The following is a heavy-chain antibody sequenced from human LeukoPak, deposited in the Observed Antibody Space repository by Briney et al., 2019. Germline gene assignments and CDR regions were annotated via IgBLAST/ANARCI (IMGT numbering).Heavy chain of an antibody. J-gene: IGHJ4*02. CDR3: AKDLPYYDSSAFDY. V-gene: IGHV3-23*01. D-gene: IGHD3-22*01. Sequence: GGSLRLSCAASGFTFSSYAMSWVRQDPGKGLEWVSAISGSGGSTYYADSVKGRFTISRDNSKNTLYLQMNSLRAEDTAVYFCAKDLPYYDSSAFDYWGQGTLVTISS. CDR2: ISGSGGST. CDR1: GFTFSSYA.